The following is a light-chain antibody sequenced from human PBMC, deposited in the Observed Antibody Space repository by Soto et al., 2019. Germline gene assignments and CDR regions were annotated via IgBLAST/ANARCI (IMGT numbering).Light chain of an antibody. CDR2: DVT. CDR3: CSYAGNYVVV. CDR1: SSDVGAYNY. Sequence: QSALTQPRSVSGSPGQSVTISCTGTSSDVGAYNYVSWYQQHPGKAPKLIVYDVTKRPSGVPDRFSGSKSGNTASLTISGLQAEDEADYYCCSYAGNYVVVFGGGTQLTVL. V-gene: IGLV2-11*01. J-gene: IGLJ2*01.